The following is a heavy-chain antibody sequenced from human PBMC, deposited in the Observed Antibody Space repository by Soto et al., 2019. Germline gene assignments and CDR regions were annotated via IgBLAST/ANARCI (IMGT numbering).Heavy chain of an antibody. D-gene: IGHD4-17*01. V-gene: IGHV3-15*01. J-gene: IGHJ3*01. CDR2: IQRKSDAGTT. CDR3: TRDYGWAFDF. CDR1: GFSFSNAR. Sequence: EVQLVASGGGLVKPGESLRLSCTGSGFSFSNARMTWVRQAPGKGLEWVGRIQRKSDAGTTDYPAAVKGRFTISRHDSENTLYLQLNSLKIEDTAVYYCTRDYGWAFDFWGQGTMVTVSS.